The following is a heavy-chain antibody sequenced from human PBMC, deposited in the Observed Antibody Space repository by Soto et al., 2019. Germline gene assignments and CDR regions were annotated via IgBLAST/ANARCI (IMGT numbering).Heavy chain of an antibody. CDR2: INPKSGGT. CDR1: GFTFSSYG. D-gene: IGHD3-22*01. J-gene: IGHJ5*02. CDR3: VKTYDGSGQPSHYFDP. V-gene: IGHV1-2*02. Sequence: QVQLVESGGGVVQPGRSLRLSCAASGFTFSSYGIHWVRQAPGQGLEWMGWINPKSGGTNYAQVFRGRVTMTRDTSISTAYMDLSGLRSDDTATYYCVKTYDGSGQPSHYFDPWGQGTPVTVSS.